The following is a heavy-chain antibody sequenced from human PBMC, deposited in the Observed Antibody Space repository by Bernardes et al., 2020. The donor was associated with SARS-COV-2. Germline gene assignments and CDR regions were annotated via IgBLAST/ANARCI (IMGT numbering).Heavy chain of an antibody. Sequence: GGSLRLSCAASGFTFNSYTMNWVRQAPGKGLEWVASISSSSIYIYYADSLKGRITISRDNAKNSLYLQMSSLRDEDTAVYYCARDFAVVPADIGVGAYWGQGTLVTVSS. D-gene: IGHD2-2*02. CDR1: GFTFNSYT. V-gene: IGHV3-21*01. J-gene: IGHJ4*02. CDR2: ISSSSIYI. CDR3: ARDFAVVPADIGVGAY.